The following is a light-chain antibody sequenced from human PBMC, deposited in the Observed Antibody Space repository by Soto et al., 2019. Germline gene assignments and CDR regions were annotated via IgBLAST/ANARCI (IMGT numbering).Light chain of an antibody. CDR2: DDS. V-gene: IGLV3-21*02. J-gene: IGLJ3*02. CDR1: NIRSKS. CDR3: QVWDSSSDHSWV. Sequence: SYELTQPPSVSVAPGQTARITCGGNNIRSKSVHWYQQKPGQAPVLAVYDDSDRPSGIPERFSGSNSGNTATLTISRVEAGDEADYYCQVWDSSSDHSWVFGGGTKLTVL.